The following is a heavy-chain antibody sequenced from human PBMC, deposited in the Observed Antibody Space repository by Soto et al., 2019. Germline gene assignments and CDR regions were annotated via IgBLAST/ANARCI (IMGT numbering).Heavy chain of an antibody. CDR3: AKDHLTTTVTTVGY. D-gene: IGHD4-17*01. J-gene: IGHJ4*02. CDR1: GFTFSNYG. V-gene: IGHV3-30*18. Sequence: QVQLVESGGGVVQPGRSLRLSCAASGFTFSNYGMHWVRQAPGKGLAWVAVISYHGSDKYYADSGKGRFTSSRDNSKNTLYLQMASLRAEDTAVYYCAKDHLTTTVTTVGYWGQGTLVTVSS. CDR2: ISYHGSDK.